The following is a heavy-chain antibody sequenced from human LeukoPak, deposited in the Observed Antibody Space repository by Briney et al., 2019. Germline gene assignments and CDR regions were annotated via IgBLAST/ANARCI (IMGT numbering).Heavy chain of an antibody. CDR1: GYSFTRYG. CDR2: ISAYNGNK. D-gene: IGHD3-22*01. V-gene: IGHV1-18*01. J-gene: IGHJ3*02. Sequence: ASVKVSCKDSGYSFTRYGISWVRPTPGQGLERMGWISAYNGNKNTAQKLQGRVTMTTDTSTSTAYMELRSLRSDDTAVYYCARVPPDSSGYYYAHDAFDIWGQGTMVTVSS. CDR3: ARVPPDSSGYYYAHDAFDI.